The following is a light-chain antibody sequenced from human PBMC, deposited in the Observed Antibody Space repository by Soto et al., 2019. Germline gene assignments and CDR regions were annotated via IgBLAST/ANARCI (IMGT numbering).Light chain of an antibody. CDR1: QSISTY. Sequence: DIQMTQSPSSLSASVGDKVTITCRASQSISTYLNWYQQKPGKAPKLLIFAASSLQSGVPSRFSGSGSGTDFTLTISGLQPEDFSTDFCQQSYSISPYTFGQGTKLGIK. CDR2: AAS. CDR3: QQSYSISPYT. V-gene: IGKV1-39*01. J-gene: IGKJ2*01.